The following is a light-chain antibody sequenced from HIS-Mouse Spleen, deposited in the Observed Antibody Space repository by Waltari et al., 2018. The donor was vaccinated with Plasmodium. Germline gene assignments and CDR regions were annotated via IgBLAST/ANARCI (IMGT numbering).Light chain of an antibody. CDR1: KLGYKY. Sequence: SYELTQPPSVSVSPGQTASIPCSGDKLGYKYACWYQQKPGQSPVLVIYQDSKRPSGSPEGFSGANSGNTATLTISGTQAMDEADYYCQAWDSSTVVFGGGTKLTVL. V-gene: IGLV3-1*01. CDR3: QAWDSSTVV. CDR2: QDS. J-gene: IGLJ2*01.